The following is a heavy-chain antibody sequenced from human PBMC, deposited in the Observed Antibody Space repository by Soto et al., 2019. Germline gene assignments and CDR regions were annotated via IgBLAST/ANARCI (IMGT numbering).Heavy chain of an antibody. CDR2: IYYSGST. CDR3: ARDKGGVTMVRGAPPYYYYGMDV. Sequence: PSETLSLTCTVSGGSISSGGYYWSWIRQHPGKGLEWIGYIYYSGSTYYNPSLKSRVTISVDTSKNQFSLKLSSVTAADTAVYYCARDKGGVTMVRGAPPYYYYGMDVWGQGTTVTVSS. J-gene: IGHJ6*02. V-gene: IGHV4-31*03. D-gene: IGHD3-10*01. CDR1: GGSISSGGYY.